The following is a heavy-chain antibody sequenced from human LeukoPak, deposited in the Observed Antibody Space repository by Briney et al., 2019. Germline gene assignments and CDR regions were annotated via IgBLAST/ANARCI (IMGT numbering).Heavy chain of an antibody. CDR1: GFTFGDYA. Sequence: PGGSLRLSCAASGFTFGDYAMYWVRQAPGKGLEWVSGISWNSGTIGYADSVKGRFTISRDNAKNSLYLHMSSLRAEDTALYYCAKDILYGGSYYYGMDVWGQGTTVTVSS. D-gene: IGHD1-26*01. J-gene: IGHJ6*02. V-gene: IGHV3-9*01. CDR3: AKDILYGGSYYYGMDV. CDR2: ISWNSGTI.